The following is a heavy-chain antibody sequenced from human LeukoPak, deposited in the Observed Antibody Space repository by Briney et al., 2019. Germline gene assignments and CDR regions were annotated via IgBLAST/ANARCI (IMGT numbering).Heavy chain of an antibody. CDR3: ARQDSSGWTPFDY. CDR1: GGSISSYY. D-gene: IGHD6-19*01. J-gene: IGHJ4*02. V-gene: IGHV4-4*07. Sequence: SETLSLTCTVSGGSISSYYWSWIRQPAGKGLEWIGRMHTIGSTNYNPSLKSRVTMSVDTSKNQFSLKLSSVTAADTAVYYCARQDSSGWTPFDYWGQGTLVTVSS. CDR2: MHTIGST.